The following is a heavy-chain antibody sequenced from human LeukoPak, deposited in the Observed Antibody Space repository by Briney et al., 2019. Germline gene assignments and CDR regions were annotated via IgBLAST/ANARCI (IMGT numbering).Heavy chain of an antibody. CDR3: ARGLMGYYYDSSGYYYDY. V-gene: IGHV4-39*07. Sequence: PSETLSLTCTVSGGSISSSSYYWGWIRQPPGKGLEWIGSIYYSGSTYYNPSLKSRVTISVDTSKNQFSLKLSSVTAADTAVYYCARGLMGYYYDSSGYYYDYWGQGTLVTVSS. CDR2: IYYSGST. J-gene: IGHJ4*02. CDR1: GGSISSSSYY. D-gene: IGHD3-22*01.